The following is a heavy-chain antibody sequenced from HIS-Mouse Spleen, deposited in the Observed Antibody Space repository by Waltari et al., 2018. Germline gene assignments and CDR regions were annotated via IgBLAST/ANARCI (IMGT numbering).Heavy chain of an antibody. CDR2: ISYDGSNK. V-gene: IGHV3-30*18. CDR3: AKDKHHAFDY. Sequence: QVQLVESGGVVVQPGRSLRLSCAASGVTSGSYGMHWVRQAQGKGLEWVAVISYDGSNKYYADSVKGRFTISRDNSKNTLYLQMNSLRAEDTAVYYCAKDKHHAFDYWGQGTLVTVSS. CDR1: GVTSGSYG. J-gene: IGHJ4*02.